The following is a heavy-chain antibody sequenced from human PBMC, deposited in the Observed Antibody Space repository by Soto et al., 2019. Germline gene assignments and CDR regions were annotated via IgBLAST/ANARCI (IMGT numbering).Heavy chain of an antibody. Sequence: QVHLVQSGAEVKKPGASVTVSCKASGYTFSIYTMHWVRQAPGQGLEWMGWINVGNGNTRFSQKFQGRVTITTDTSGGTAYMGLGTLASEAPAVYYCARGGGGPAAGPFHFDYWGQGTMVAVSS. V-gene: IGHV1-3*01. CDR1: GYTFSIYT. CDR2: INVGNGNT. D-gene: IGHD6-13*01. J-gene: IGHJ4*03. CDR3: ARGGGGPAAGPFHFDY.